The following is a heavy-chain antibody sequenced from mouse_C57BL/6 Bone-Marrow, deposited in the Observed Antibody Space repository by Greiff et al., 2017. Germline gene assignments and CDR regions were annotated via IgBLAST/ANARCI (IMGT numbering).Heavy chain of an antibody. V-gene: IGHV5-9-1*02. D-gene: IGHD4-1*01. CDR1: GFTFSSYA. J-gene: IGHJ3*01. CDR3: TREGKLAWFAY. Sequence: EVNVVESGEGLVKPGGSLKLSCAASGFTFSSYAMSWVRQTPEKRLEWVAYISSGGDYIYYADTVKGRFTISRDNARNTLYLQMSSLKSEDTAMYYCTREGKLAWFAYWGQGTLVTVSA. CDR2: ISSGGDYI.